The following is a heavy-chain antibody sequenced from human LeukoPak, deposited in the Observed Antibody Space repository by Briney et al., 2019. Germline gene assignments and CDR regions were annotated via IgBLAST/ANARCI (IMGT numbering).Heavy chain of an antibody. J-gene: IGHJ3*02. V-gene: IGHV3-7*01. Sequence: SGGSLRLSCAASGFPFSSCWMRWVRRAPGRGLEWVANIKQDGREKYYVDSVKGRFTISRDNAKNSLYLQMNSLRAEDTAVYYCARDCSTSCSGAFYIWGQGTMVTVSS. CDR3: ARDCSTSCSGAFYI. D-gene: IGHD2-2*01. CDR2: IKQDGREK. CDR1: GFPFSSCW.